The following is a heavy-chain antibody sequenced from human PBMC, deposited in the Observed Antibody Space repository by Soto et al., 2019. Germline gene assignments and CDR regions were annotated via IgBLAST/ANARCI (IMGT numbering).Heavy chain of an antibody. CDR3: TTEPTVGSRDY. D-gene: IGHD1-26*01. V-gene: IGHV3-15*01. Sequence: LSCAASGFTFSNAWISWVRQAPGTGLEWVGRIKSTTDRGTTDYAAPVKGRFTISRDDSKNTLYLQMNSLKTEYTAVYYCTTEPTVGSRDYWGQGTLVTVSS. CDR2: IKSTTDRGTT. J-gene: IGHJ4*02. CDR1: GFTFSNAW.